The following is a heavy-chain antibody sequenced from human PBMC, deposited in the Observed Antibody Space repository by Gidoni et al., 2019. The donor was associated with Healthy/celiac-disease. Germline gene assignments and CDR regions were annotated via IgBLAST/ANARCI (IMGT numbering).Heavy chain of an antibody. CDR2: ISSSSSTI. Sequence: PGGSLRLSCAASGFTFSSYSMNWVRQAPGKGLEWVSYISSSSSTIYYADSVKGRFTISRDNAKNSLYLQMNSLRDEDTAVYYCARDWGYYDSSGYYDLIDYWGQGTLVTVSS. V-gene: IGHV3-48*02. CDR3: ARDWGYYDSSGYYDLIDY. J-gene: IGHJ4*02. CDR1: GFTFSSYS. D-gene: IGHD3-22*01.